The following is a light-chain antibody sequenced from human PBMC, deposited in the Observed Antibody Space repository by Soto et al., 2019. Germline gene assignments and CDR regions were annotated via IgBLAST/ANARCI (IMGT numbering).Light chain of an antibody. J-gene: IGLJ1*01. CDR3: ASFRSGTILV. Sequence: QSVLTQPASVSGSPGQSVTISCTGPRSDIGDSNFISWYQQSPGKAPRLLIYEVNIRPSVVSRRFSGSKAGNTASLTISGLLEDDEADYFCASFRSGTILVFGSGTKVTVL. CDR1: RSDIGDSNF. V-gene: IGLV2-14*01. CDR2: EVN.